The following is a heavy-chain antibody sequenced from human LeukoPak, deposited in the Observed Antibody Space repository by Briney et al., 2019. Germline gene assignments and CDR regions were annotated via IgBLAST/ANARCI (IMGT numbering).Heavy chain of an antibody. CDR3: ARRPRGYRSSTSCYGRGYYYYYMDV. Sequence: SETLSLTCAVYGGSFRGYYWSWIRQPPGKGLEWIGEINHSGSTNYNPSLKSRVTISVDTSKNQFSLKLSSVTAADTAVYYCARRPRGYRSSTSCYGRGYYYYYMDVWGKGTTVTVSS. V-gene: IGHV4-34*01. J-gene: IGHJ6*03. CDR1: GGSFRGYY. CDR2: INHSGST. D-gene: IGHD2-2*01.